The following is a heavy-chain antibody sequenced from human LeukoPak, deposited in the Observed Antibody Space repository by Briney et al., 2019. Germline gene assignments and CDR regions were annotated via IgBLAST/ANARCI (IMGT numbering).Heavy chain of an antibody. CDR3: AKDRGFSFASGSSELDY. CDR2: ISHDGSNK. CDR1: GFTFSGYG. J-gene: IGHJ4*02. D-gene: IGHD3-10*01. Sequence: GGSLRLSCAASGFTFSGYGMHWVRQAPGKGLEWVAVISHDGSNKYYVDSVRGRFTISRDNSKNTLSLQMNSLRPEDTAVYYCAKDRGFSFASGSSELDYWGQGTLVTVSS. V-gene: IGHV3-30*18.